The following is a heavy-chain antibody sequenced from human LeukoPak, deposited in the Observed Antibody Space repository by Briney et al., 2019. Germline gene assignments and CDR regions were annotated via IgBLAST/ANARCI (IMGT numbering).Heavy chain of an antibody. Sequence: EASVKVSCKASGYTFTGYYMHWVRQAPGQGLEWMGWINPNSGGTNYAQKFQGRVTMTRDTSISTAYMELSRLRSDDTAVYYCAGNDYNNDRGDYWGQGTLVTVSS. D-gene: IGHD4-11*01. J-gene: IGHJ4*02. CDR3: AGNDYNNDRGDY. CDR2: INPNSGGT. CDR1: GYTFTGYY. V-gene: IGHV1-2*02.